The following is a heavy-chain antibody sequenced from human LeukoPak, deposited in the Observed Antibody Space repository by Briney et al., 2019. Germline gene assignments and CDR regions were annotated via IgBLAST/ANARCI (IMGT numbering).Heavy chain of an antibody. CDR1: GFAFNTYS. Sequence: PGGSLRLSCAASGFAFNTYSMNWVRQAPGKGLEWVSIIYSGGSTFYADSVKGRFTISRDNSKNTLYLQMNSLRAEDTAVYYCARGGSYLSAFDIWGQGTMVTVSS. J-gene: IGHJ3*02. V-gene: IGHV3-53*01. CDR2: IYSGGST. CDR3: ARGGSYLSAFDI. D-gene: IGHD1-26*01.